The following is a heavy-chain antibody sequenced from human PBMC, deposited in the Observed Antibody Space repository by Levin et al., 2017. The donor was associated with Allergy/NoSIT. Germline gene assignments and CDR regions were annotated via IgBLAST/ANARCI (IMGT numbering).Heavy chain of an antibody. J-gene: IGHJ4*02. CDR1: GFRFSSHW. CDR2: IKRDGGEK. D-gene: IGHD3-10*01. Sequence: GESLKISCAASGFRFSSHWMSWVRQAPGKGLEWVAEIKRDGGEKYYVDSVKGRFTISRDNAKNSLYLQMNSLRVEDTAVYYCAAAGVRGVMGYWGQGTLVTVSS. CDR3: AAAGVRGVMGY. V-gene: IGHV3-7*01.